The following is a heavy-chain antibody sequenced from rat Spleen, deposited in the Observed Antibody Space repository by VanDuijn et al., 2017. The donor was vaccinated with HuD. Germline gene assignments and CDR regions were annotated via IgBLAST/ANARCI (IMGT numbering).Heavy chain of an antibody. Sequence: VQLKESGPGLMQPSETLSLTCTVSDSSLTSDGVGWVRQPPGKGVVWMGTIWANGNTNYNLAVQSRLSISRDTSRSQVFLKMKGMQPEDTRTYDCARHFKYSSNFAYWGQGFMGTVSS. V-gene: IGHV2-72*01. CDR3: ARHFKYSSNFAY. D-gene: IGHD1-8*01. CDR2: IWANGNT. J-gene: IGHJ2*01. CDR1: DSSLTSDG.